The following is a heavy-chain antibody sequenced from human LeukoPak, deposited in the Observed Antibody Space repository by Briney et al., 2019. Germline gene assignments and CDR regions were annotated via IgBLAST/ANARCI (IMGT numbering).Heavy chain of an antibody. J-gene: IGHJ4*02. Sequence: SETLSLTCTVSGYSISSGYYWGWIRQPPGKGLEWIGSIYYSGRTYYNPSLKSRVTISVDTSKNHFSLKLSSVTAADTAVYYCARHGGYCSSTTCYYFDYWGQATLVTVSS. D-gene: IGHD2-2*03. CDR3: ARHGGYCSSTTCYYFDY. CDR2: IYYSGRT. CDR1: GYSISSGYY. V-gene: IGHV4-38-2*02.